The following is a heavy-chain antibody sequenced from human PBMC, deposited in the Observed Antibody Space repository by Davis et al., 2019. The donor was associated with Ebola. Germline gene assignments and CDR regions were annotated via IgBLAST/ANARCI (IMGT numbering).Heavy chain of an antibody. CDR3: ATDIVVVVAATNDAFDI. V-gene: IGHV5-51*01. J-gene: IGHJ3*02. D-gene: IGHD2-15*01. Sequence: GGSLRLSCKGSGYSFTSYWIGWVRQMPGKGLEWMGIIYPGDSDTIYSPSFQGQVTISADKSISTAYLQWSSLKASDTAMYYCATDIVVVVAATNDAFDIWGQGTMVTVSS. CDR2: IYPGDSDT. CDR1: GYSFTSYW.